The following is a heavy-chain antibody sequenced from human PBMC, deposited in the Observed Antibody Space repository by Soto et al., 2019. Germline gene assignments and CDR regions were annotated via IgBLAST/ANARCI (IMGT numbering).Heavy chain of an antibody. J-gene: IGHJ5*02. Sequence: GGSLRLSCAASGLTFSSYGMHWVRQAPGKGLEWVAVISYDGSNNYYADSVKGRFTNSRDNSKNTVHLQMNSLGAEDTAVYYCAKDQCYEILTGYMFDPWGQGTLVTVSS. CDR3: AKDQCYEILTGYMFDP. D-gene: IGHD3-9*01. CDR2: ISYDGSNN. V-gene: IGHV3-30*18. CDR1: GLTFSSYG.